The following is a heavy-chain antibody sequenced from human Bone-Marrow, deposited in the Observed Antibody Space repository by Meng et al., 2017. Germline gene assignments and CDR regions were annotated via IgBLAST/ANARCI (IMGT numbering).Heavy chain of an antibody. J-gene: IGHJ4*02. CDR1: GGSLSGHH. CDR3: ARGRVVAATNPKFDY. Sequence: QVRLKQWGAGPLKPSETLSLTCAVCGGSLSGHHWGWNRQPPGKGLECIGEVNLRGITNYNPSLKSRVTISVDTSKNQFSLKLSSVTAADTAVYYCARGRVVAATNPKFDYWGQGTLVTVSS. D-gene: IGHD2-15*01. V-gene: IGHV4-34*01. CDR2: VNLRGIT.